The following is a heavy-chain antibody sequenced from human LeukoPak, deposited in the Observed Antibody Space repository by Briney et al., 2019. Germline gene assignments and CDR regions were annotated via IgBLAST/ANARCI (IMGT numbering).Heavy chain of an antibody. D-gene: IGHD5-24*01. CDR1: GFTFSSYD. CDR3: ARDRGGDGINYYFDY. Sequence: GGSLRLSCAASGFTFSSYDMHWVRQAPGKGLEWVAVIWYDGSNKYYADSVKGRFTISRDNSKNALYLQVNSLRAEDTAVYYCARDRGGDGINYYFDYWGQGTLVTVSS. V-gene: IGHV3-33*01. CDR2: IWYDGSNK. J-gene: IGHJ4*02.